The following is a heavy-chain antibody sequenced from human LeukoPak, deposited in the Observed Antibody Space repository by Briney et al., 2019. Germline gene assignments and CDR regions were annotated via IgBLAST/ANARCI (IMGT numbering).Heavy chain of an antibody. V-gene: IGHV3-49*04. D-gene: IGHD2-15*01. Sequence: SGGSLRLSCTASGFSFGDYAMSWVRQAPGKGLEWIGFIRSKAYGGTTEYAASVKGRLIISGDDSKSIAYLQMNSLRTEDTAVYYCTRDIDADYVDYWGQGTLVTVSS. J-gene: IGHJ4*02. CDR1: GFSFGDYA. CDR3: TRDIDADYVDY. CDR2: IRSKAYGGTT.